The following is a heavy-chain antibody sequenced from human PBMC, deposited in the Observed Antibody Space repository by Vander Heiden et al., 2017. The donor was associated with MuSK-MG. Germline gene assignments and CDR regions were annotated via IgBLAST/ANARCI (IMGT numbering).Heavy chain of an antibody. CDR1: GGPISSSSYY. J-gene: IGHJ4*02. Sequence: TCTVSGGPISSSSYYWGWIRQRPGKGLEGIGSIYYSGRTYYNPSLKRRVTISVDTSNYQSYLRLSSVLAAGVQAYACASSPSCLISRNWGQGTLVTVSS. CDR3: ASSPSCLISRN. CDR2: IYYSGRT. D-gene: IGHD3-16*01. V-gene: IGHV4-39*01.